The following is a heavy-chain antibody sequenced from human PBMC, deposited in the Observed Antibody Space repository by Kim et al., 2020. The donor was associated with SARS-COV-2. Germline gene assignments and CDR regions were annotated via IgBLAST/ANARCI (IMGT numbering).Heavy chain of an antibody. J-gene: IGHJ1*01. D-gene: IGHD6-6*01. V-gene: IGHV3-23*01. CDR3: ARDTFSSTWNEYFHH. Sequence: ADSVKGRFTSSRDNSKNTLYLQMNSLRAEDTAVYYCARDTFSSTWNEYFHHWGQGTLVTVSS.